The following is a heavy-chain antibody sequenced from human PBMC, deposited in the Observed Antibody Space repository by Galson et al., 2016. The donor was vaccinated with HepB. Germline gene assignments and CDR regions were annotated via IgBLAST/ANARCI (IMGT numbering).Heavy chain of an antibody. CDR3: ARGGGWYLDY. Sequence: SLRLSCAASGFTFSDHYMTWIRQAPGKGLEWLSYITSTSSDTNYADSVTGRFTISRDNAKNSLYLQMNSLRAEDTAVYYCARGGGWYLDYWGQGALVTVSS. V-gene: IGHV3-11*06. CDR1: GFTFSDHY. CDR2: ITSTSSDT. D-gene: IGHD6-19*01. J-gene: IGHJ4*02.